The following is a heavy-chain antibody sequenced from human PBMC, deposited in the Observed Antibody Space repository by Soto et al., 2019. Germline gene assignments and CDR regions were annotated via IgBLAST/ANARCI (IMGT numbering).Heavy chain of an antibody. CDR1: GFTVSSNY. J-gene: IGHJ6*02. CDR2: IYSGGST. D-gene: IGHD6-19*01. V-gene: IGHV3-53*01. Sequence: EVPLVESGGGLIQPGGSLRLSCAASGFTVSSNYMSWVRQAPGKGLEWVSVIYSGGSTYYADSVKGRCTISRDNSKNTVYLKMTSLRAVNTAVYYCARGIIAVAYYYGMDVWGQGTTVTVSS. CDR3: ARGIIAVAYYYGMDV.